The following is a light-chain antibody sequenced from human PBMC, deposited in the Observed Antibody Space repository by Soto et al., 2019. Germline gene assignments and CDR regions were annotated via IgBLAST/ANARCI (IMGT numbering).Light chain of an antibody. J-gene: IGKJ1*01. V-gene: IGKV3-11*01. Sequence: EVVLTQSPATLSLSPGESATLSCRASESVGRFLAWYQQRPGQAPRLLMYDVSKRAADTPARFSGSGSGTDFTLTISSLETEDFAIYYCQQATNWPPRTFGPGTKVDIK. CDR2: DVS. CDR1: ESVGRF. CDR3: QQATNWPPRT.